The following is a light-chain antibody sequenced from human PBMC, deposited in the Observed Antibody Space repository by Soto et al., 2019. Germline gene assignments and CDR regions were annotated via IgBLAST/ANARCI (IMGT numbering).Light chain of an antibody. CDR1: QSVSSGY. V-gene: IGKV3-15*01. Sequence: EIVLTQSPATLSLAPGERATLSFGAIQSVSSGYLAWYQQKPGQAPRLLIYGASTRATGIPARFSGSGSGTEFTLTISSLQSEDFAVYYCQQYNNWPPWTFGQGTKVDI. J-gene: IGKJ1*01. CDR2: GAS. CDR3: QQYNNWPPWT.